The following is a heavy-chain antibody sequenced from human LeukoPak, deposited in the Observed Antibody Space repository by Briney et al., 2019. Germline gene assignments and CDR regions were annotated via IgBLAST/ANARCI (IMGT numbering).Heavy chain of an antibody. CDR2: IYYSGST. D-gene: IGHD3-10*01. Sequence: SETLSLTCTVSGGSISTYYWGWIRQPPGKGLEWIGSIYYSGSTNYNPSLKSRVTISVDKSKNQFSLKLSSVTAADTAVYYCARESFGGTSFDYWGQGTLVTVSS. CDR3: ARESFGGTSFDY. J-gene: IGHJ4*02. V-gene: IGHV4-39*07. CDR1: GGSISTYY.